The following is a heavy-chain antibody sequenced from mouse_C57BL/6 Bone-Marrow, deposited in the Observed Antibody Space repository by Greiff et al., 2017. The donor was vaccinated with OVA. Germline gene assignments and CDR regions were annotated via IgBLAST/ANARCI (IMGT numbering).Heavy chain of an antibody. V-gene: IGHV14-4*01. CDR2: IDPENGDT. D-gene: IGHD2-3*01. CDR1: GFNIKDDY. J-gene: IGHJ2*01. Sequence: EVQVVESGAELVRPGASVKLSCTASGFNIKDDYMHWVKQRPEQGLEWIGWIDPENGDTEYASKFQGKATITADTSSNTAYLQLSSLTSEDTAVYYCTIALYLDGYYFDYWGQGTTLTVSS. CDR3: TIALYLDGYYFDY.